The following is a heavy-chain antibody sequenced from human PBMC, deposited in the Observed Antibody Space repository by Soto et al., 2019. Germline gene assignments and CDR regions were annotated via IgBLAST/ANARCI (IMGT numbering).Heavy chain of an antibody. Sequence: QVQLVESGGGVVQPGRSLRLSCAASGFTFSSYVMHWVRQAPGKGLEWAAVISYDGSNKYYADSVKGRFTISRDNSKNTLYLQMNSLRAEDTAVYYCANDMGDILTGWGYWGQGTLVTVSS. V-gene: IGHV3-30*18. CDR3: ANDMGDILTGWGY. CDR1: GFTFSSYV. D-gene: IGHD3-9*01. J-gene: IGHJ4*02. CDR2: ISYDGSNK.